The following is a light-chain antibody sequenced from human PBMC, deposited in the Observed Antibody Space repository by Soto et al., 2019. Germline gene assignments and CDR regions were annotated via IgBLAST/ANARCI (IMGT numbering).Light chain of an antibody. Sequence: DIVMTESPDSLSVSPGERATLSCRASQSVIRNLAWYQQKPGQAPRLLIYGASSRATGIPDRFSGSGSGADFTLTISRLEPEDFAVYYCQQYGGTFGQGTKVDIK. CDR3: QQYGGT. V-gene: IGKV3-20*01. CDR1: QSVIRN. CDR2: GAS. J-gene: IGKJ1*01.